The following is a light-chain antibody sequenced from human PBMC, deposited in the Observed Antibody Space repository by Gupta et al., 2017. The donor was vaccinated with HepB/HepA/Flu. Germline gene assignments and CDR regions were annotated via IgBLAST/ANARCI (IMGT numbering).Light chain of an antibody. CDR1: QRISSY. CDR3: QHRNSTPVA. CDR2: AAS. Sequence: DIQMTQSPSSLSASVGDRVTITCRASQRISSYLNWYQQKPGKAPKLLIYAASSLQSGVPSRFSGSGSGTDFTLTISRRQPEDFATYYCQHRNSTPVAFGQGTKVEIK. V-gene: IGKV1-39*01. J-gene: IGKJ1*01.